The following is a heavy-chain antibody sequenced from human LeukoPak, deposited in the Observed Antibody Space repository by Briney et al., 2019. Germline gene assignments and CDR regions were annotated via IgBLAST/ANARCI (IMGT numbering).Heavy chain of an antibody. Sequence: GASVKVSCKASGYTFTSYGISWVRQAPGQGLEWKGWISSYNGNTNYAQKLQGRVTMTTDTSTSTAYMELRSLRSDDTAVYYCARDPTLGGSPFYFDYWGQGTLVTVSS. J-gene: IGHJ4*02. CDR3: ARDPTLGGSPFYFDY. V-gene: IGHV1-18*01. CDR1: GYTFTSYG. D-gene: IGHD1-26*01. CDR2: ISSYNGNT.